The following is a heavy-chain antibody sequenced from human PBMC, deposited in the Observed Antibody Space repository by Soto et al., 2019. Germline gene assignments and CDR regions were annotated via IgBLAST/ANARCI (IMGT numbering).Heavy chain of an antibody. CDR2: ISSGGGST. Sequence: GGSLRLSCAASGFTFSSYTMNWVRQAPGKGLEWVSAISSGGGSTYYADTVKGRFTISRDNSKNTLYLQMNSLRAEDTAVYYCAISGGGYYDILTGYYPPRPFDYWGQGTLVTVSS. CDR1: GFTFSSYT. D-gene: IGHD3-9*01. J-gene: IGHJ4*02. CDR3: AISGGGYYDILTGYYPPRPFDY. V-gene: IGHV3-23*01.